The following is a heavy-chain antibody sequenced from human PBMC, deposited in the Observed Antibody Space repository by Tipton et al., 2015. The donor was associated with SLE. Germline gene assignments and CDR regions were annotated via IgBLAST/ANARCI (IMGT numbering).Heavy chain of an antibody. CDR1: GGSMSNAGYY. V-gene: IGHV4-34*01. J-gene: IGHJ4*02. CDR3: ARADILTGYTFDY. CDR2: INHSGST. D-gene: IGHD3-9*01. Sequence: TLSLTCTVSGGSMSNAGYYWSWIRQPPGKGLEWIGEINHSGSTNYNPSLKSRVTISVDTSKNQFSLKLSSVTAADTAVYYCARADILTGYTFDYWGQGTLVTVSS.